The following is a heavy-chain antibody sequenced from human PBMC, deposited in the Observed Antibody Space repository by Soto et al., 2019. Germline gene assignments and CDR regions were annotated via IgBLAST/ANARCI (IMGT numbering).Heavy chain of an antibody. J-gene: IGHJ6*02. Sequence: QVQLVQSGAEVKKPGSSVKVSCKASGGTFSSYTISWVRQAPGQGLERMGRIIPILGIANYAQKFQGRVTITADKSTSTAYMELSSLRSEDTAVYYCARDPGADYYYGMDVWGQGTTVTVSS. CDR3: ARDPGADYYYGMDV. CDR1: GGTFSSYT. CDR2: IIPILGIA. V-gene: IGHV1-69*08.